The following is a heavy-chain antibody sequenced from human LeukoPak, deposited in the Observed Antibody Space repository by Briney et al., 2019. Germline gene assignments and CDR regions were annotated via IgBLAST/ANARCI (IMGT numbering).Heavy chain of an antibody. CDR2: IYHSGST. Sequence: PSGTLSLTCAVSGGSISSSNWWSWVRQPPGKGLEWIGEIYHSGSTNYNPSLKSRVTISVDMSKNQFSLKLSSVTAADTAVYYCASTVAGAWNPPHFDYWGQGTLVTVSS. J-gene: IGHJ4*02. CDR1: GGSISSSNW. D-gene: IGHD6-19*01. V-gene: IGHV4-4*02. CDR3: ASTVAGAWNPPHFDY.